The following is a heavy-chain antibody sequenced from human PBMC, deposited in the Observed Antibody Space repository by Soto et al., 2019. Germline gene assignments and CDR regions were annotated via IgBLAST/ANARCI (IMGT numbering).Heavy chain of an antibody. J-gene: IGHJ4*02. CDR1: GASISNYY. Sequence: PSETLSLTCSVSGASISNYYWSWVRQPPGKGLEWMGYIHSTGSTIYNPSLRTRVTMLVDTSKGQFSLKLSSVTAADTAVYYCARLALYCGGDCYPDYWGQGTLVTVSS. D-gene: IGHD2-21*02. V-gene: IGHV4-59*12. CDR3: ARLALYCGGDCYPDY. CDR2: IHSTGST.